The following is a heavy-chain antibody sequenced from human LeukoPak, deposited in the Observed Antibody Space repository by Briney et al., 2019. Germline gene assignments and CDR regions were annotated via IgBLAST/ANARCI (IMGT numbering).Heavy chain of an antibody. D-gene: IGHD2-15*01. J-gene: IGHJ4*02. CDR1: GFTLDDYA. CDR2: ISWNNGSI. CDR3: AKDRSLGYCSGGSCPSLVGDY. Sequence: GGSLRLSCAASGFTLDDYAMHRVRPAPGKGLEWVSGISWNNGSIGYADSVKGRFTISRDNAKNSLYLQMNSLRAEDTALYYCAKDRSLGYCSGGSCPSLVGDYWGQGTLVTVSS. V-gene: IGHV3-9*01.